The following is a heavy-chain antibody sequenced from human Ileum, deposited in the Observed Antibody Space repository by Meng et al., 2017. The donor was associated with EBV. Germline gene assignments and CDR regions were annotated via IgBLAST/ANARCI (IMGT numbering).Heavy chain of an antibody. CDR2: IYHSGST. CDR3: ARVGQWLPIDY. J-gene: IGHJ4*02. D-gene: IGHD6-19*01. V-gene: IGHV4-4*02. Sequence: QVKRQGSGPGRVKPSGTLSLTCAVSGGSISSSNWWSWVCQPPGKGLEWIGEIYHSGSTNYNPSLKSRVTISVDKSKNQFSLNLSSVTAADTAVYYCARVGQWLPIDYWGQGTLVTVSS. CDR1: GGSISSSNW.